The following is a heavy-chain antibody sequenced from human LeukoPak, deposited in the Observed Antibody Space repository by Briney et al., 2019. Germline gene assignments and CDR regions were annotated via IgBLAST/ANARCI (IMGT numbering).Heavy chain of an antibody. CDR1: GLTFSTYS. Sequence: PGGSLRLSCAVSGLTFSTYSMTWVRQGPGKGLEWVSGIYNSGAKIFYADSVKGRFTISRDNSKNTLYLQMNSLRAEDTAVYYCAKQMFRGFYYYGMDVWGQGATVTVSS. CDR3: AKQMFRGFYYYGMDV. CDR2: IYNSGAKI. V-gene: IGHV3-23*01. J-gene: IGHJ6*02. D-gene: IGHD3-10*02.